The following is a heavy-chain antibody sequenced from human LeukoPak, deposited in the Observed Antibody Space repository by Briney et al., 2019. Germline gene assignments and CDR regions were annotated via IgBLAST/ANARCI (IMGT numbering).Heavy chain of an antibody. V-gene: IGHV5-51*01. CDR3: ARVHYYYDSSGYHPGSFDY. D-gene: IGHD3-22*01. CDR2: IYPGDSDT. CDR1: GSSFTSYW. J-gene: IGHJ4*02. Sequence: GESLKISCKGSGSSFTSYWSGWVRQMPGKGLEWMGIIYPGDSDTRYSPSFQGQVTISADKSISTAYLQWSSLKASDTAMYYCARVHYYYDSSGYHPGSFDYWGQGTLVTVSS.